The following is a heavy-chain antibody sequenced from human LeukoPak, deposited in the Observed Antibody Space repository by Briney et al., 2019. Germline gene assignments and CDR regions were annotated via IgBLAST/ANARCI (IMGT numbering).Heavy chain of an antibody. D-gene: IGHD2-2*01. CDR3: ARGHCATTSCYSRY. CDR2: IYHTGRA. Sequence: KTSETLSLTCAVSGYSIGSGYYWGWIRLPPGKGLEWIGSIYHTGRAFYNPPLKSRVTISLDTSKNQFSLKLSSVTATDTAVYYCARGHCATTSCYSRYWGQGTLVTVSS. CDR1: GYSIGSGYY. J-gene: IGHJ4*02. V-gene: IGHV4-38-2*01.